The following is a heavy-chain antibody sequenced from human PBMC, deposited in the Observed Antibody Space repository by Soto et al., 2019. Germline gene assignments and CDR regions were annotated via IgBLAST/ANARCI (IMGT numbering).Heavy chain of an antibody. CDR1: GGTFSSYA. V-gene: IGHV1-69*13. Sequence: ASVKVSCKASGGTFSSYAISWVRQAPGQGLEWMGGIIPIFGTANYAQKFQVKVTITAGESPTTPYMKLISLKSKDTSLYSCASPVCISSICYYYYGMDVWGQGTTVTVSS. CDR3: ASPVCISSICYYYYGMDV. D-gene: IGHD2-2*01. J-gene: IGHJ6*02. CDR2: IIPIFGTA.